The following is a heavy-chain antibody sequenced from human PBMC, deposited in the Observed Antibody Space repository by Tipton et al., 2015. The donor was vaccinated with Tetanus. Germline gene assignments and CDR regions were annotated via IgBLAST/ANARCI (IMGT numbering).Heavy chain of an antibody. V-gene: IGHV4-59*08. CDR1: GGSINNYY. J-gene: IGHJ4*02. CDR3: ARHAGAGATIWGADY. Sequence: TLSLTCTVSGGSINNYYWSWIRQPPGKGLEWIGYISYSGSTNSNPSLKSRVTISVDASQNQFSLELTSVTAADTAVYYCARHAGAGATIWGADYWGQGTLVTVSS. CDR2: ISYSGST. D-gene: IGHD3-9*01.